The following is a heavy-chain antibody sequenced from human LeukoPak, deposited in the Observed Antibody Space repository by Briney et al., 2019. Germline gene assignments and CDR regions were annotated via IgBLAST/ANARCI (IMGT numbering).Heavy chain of an antibody. CDR3: ARGEGRDPWADYYYYYMDV. Sequence: SVKVSCKASGGTFSSYAISWVRQAPGQGLEWMGGIIPIFGTANYAQKFQGRVTITMDESTSTAYMELSSLRSEDTAVYYCARGEGRDPWADYYYYYMDVWGKGTTVTVSS. CDR2: IIPIFGTA. V-gene: IGHV1-69*05. D-gene: IGHD5-24*01. CDR1: GGTFSSYA. J-gene: IGHJ6*03.